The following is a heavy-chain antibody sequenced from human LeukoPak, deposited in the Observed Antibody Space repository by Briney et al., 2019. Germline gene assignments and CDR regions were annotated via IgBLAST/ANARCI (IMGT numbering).Heavy chain of an antibody. CDR2: IKSKADGGTT. Sequence: PGGSLRLSCSASGFTFINAWMTWVRQPPGKGLEWVGRIKSKADGGTTDYAAPVKGRFTISRDDPKNTLNLQMNSLKTEDTAVYYCTTVKEANDAFEIWGQGTMVTVSS. CDR1: GFTFINAW. V-gene: IGHV3-15*01. CDR3: TTVKEANDAFEI. J-gene: IGHJ3*02.